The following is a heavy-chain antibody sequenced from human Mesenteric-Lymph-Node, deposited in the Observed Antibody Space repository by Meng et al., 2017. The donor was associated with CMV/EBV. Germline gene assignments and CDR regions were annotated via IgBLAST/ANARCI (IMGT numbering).Heavy chain of an antibody. J-gene: IGHJ5*02. Sequence: SETLSLTCTVSGGSINSLYWTWLRQPPGKGLEWIGYMYYSGSTNYNPSLKSRVTISVDTSKNQFSLKLSSVTAADTAVYYCVRAYSTKHGWFDPWGQGTLVTVSS. V-gene: IGHV4-59*11. CDR2: MYYSGST. CDR3: VRAYSTKHGWFDP. D-gene: IGHD6-13*01. CDR1: GGSINSLY.